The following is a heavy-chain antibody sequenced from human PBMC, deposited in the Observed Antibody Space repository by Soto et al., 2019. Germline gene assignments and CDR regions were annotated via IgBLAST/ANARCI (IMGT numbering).Heavy chain of an antibody. Sequence: QVQLVQSGAEVKKPGASVKVSCKASGYTFTTHPMHWVRQAPGQRLEWMGWINTGNGNTKYSRKFQGRVTLTTDTSASAVYMELSSLGSEDTAMYYCARERPPPPGDYNYYYYGMDVWGQGTTVTVSS. CDR3: ARERPPPPGDYNYYYYGMDV. CDR1: GYTFTTHP. J-gene: IGHJ6*02. V-gene: IGHV1-3*04. CDR2: INTGNGNT. D-gene: IGHD4-17*01.